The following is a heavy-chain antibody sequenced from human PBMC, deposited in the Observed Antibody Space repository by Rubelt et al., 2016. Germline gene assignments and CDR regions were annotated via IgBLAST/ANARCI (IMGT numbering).Heavy chain of an antibody. D-gene: IGHD3-10*01. CDR1: GESINNNDYY. CDR2: FYSPETT. Sequence: QLQLQESGPGLVKPSETLSLTCTVSGESINNNDYYWGWIRPPPGKGLEWIGRFYSPETTYYNPSLESRVTISVDTSKNQFSLTLSCDTAADTAVYYCSRRNGEPIDDWGQGTQVTVSS. CDR3: SRRNGEPIDD. V-gene: IGHV4-39*01. J-gene: IGHJ4*02.